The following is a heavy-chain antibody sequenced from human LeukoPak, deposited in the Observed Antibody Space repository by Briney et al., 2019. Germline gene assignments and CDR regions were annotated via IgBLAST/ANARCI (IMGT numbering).Heavy chain of an antibody. J-gene: IGHJ4*02. CDR3: ARDDYGDLQYFEN. CDR1: GYTFTKYF. Sequence: ASVKVSCKASGYTFTKYFLHWVRQAPGQGLEWMGWINPNDGGALYAQKFQGRVTMTTDTSITTAYMEMSRLRSDDTAFYYCARDDYGDLQYFENWGQGTLVTVSP. V-gene: IGHV1-2*02. CDR2: INPNDGGA. D-gene: IGHD4-17*01.